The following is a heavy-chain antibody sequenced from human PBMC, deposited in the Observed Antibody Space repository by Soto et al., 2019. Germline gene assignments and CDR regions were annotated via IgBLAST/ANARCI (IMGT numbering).Heavy chain of an antibody. CDR3: ARNPLRYFDWPTPLRWFDL. D-gene: IGHD3-9*01. Sequence: RASVKVSCKASGYSFTGYYIHWVRQAPGQGLEWMGWISPNSSGTNYAQNYQGMVTMTRDTTTSTAYMELRSLRSDDTAVYYCARNPLRYFDWPTPLRWFDLWGQGTLVTVSS. CDR2: ISPNSSGT. V-gene: IGHV1-2*02. CDR1: GYSFTGYY. J-gene: IGHJ5*02.